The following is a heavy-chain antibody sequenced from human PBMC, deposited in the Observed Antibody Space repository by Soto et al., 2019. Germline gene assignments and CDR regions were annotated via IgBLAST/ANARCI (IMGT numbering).Heavy chain of an antibody. CDR1: GFTVSSNY. V-gene: IGHV3-53*01. J-gene: IGHJ6*02. CDR3: ASREVKYYDSSGLYGMDV. Sequence: GGSLRLSCAASGFTVSSNYMSWVRQATGKGLEWVSLIYSGGSTYYADAVKGRFTISRDNSKNTLYLQMNSLRAEDTAVYYCASREVKYYDSSGLYGMDVWGQGTTVTVSS. D-gene: IGHD3-22*01. CDR2: IYSGGST.